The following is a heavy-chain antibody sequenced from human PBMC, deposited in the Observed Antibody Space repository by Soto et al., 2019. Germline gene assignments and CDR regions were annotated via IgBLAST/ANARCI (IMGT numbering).Heavy chain of an antibody. CDR2: LIPLFGTT. J-gene: IGHJ4*02. CDR3: ARGPNWGYRFDS. CDR1: GGTFSGHA. Sequence: QVQLVQSGAEVKKPGSSVKVSCEASGGTFSGHAISWVRQAPGQGPEWMGGLIPLFGTTQHAQNFQGRLTITADKSTRTAYMEFTSLRFDDTAIYYCARGPNWGYRFDSWGQGTLVTVSS. D-gene: IGHD7-27*01. V-gene: IGHV1-69*06.